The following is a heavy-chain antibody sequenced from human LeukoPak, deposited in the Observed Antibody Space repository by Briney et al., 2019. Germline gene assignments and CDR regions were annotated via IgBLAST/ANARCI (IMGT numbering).Heavy chain of an antibody. D-gene: IGHD3-3*01. J-gene: IGHJ4*02. V-gene: IGHV3-30*02. CDR3: ARDGATIFADYFDY. CDR1: GFTFSSYG. CDR2: IRYDGSNK. Sequence: GGSLRLSCAASGFTFSSYGMHWVRQAPGKWLEWVAFIRYDGSNKYYADSVKGRFTISRDNSKNTLYLQMNSLRAEDTAVYYCARDGATIFADYFDYWGQGTLVTVSS.